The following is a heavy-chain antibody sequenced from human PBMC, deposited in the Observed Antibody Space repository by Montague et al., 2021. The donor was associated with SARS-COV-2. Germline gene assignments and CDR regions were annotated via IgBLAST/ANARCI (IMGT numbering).Heavy chain of an antibody. J-gene: IGHJ5*02. CDR1: GGPISGYY. Sequence: SETLSLTCSVSGGPISGYYWSWVRQSPGKGLEWIGYIYYSGGTIYNPSLKSRVVISVDTSKSQFSMKLSSVTAADTAAYYFAGDRFIAGGRLLHGLDPWGQGTLVTVSS. V-gene: IGHV4-59*01. CDR2: IYYSGGT. D-gene: IGHD6-13*01. CDR3: AGDRFIAGGRLLHGLDP.